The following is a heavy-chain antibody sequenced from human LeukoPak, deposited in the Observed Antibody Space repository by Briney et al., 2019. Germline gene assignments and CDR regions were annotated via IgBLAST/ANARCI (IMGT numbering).Heavy chain of an antibody. Sequence: GRSLRLSCAASGFTFGSYAMHWVRQAPGKGLEWVAIISYDESNKYYADSVKGRFTISRDNSKNTLYLQMNSLRAEDTAVYYCAKVPAGDYYYGMDVWGQGTTVTVSS. CDR2: ISYDESNK. V-gene: IGHV3-30*04. CDR3: AKVPAGDYYYGMDV. J-gene: IGHJ6*02. CDR1: GFTFGSYA. D-gene: IGHD6-19*01.